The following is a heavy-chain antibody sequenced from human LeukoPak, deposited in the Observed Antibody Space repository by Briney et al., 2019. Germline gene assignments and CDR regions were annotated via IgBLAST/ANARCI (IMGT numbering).Heavy chain of an antibody. V-gene: IGHV4-59*12. CDR2: IYYSGST. J-gene: IGHJ4*02. CDR1: GGSISSYY. Sequence: SETLSLTCTVSGGSISSYYWSWIRQPPGKGLEWIGYIYYSGSTNYNPSLKSRVTISVDTSKNQFSLKLSSVTAADTAVYYCARDFGYSYGLDFGYWGQGTLVTVSS. CDR3: ARDFGYSYGLDFGY. D-gene: IGHD5-18*01.